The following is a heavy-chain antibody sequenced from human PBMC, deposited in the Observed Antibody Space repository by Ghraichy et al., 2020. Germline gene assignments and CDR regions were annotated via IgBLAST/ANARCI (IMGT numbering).Heavy chain of an antibody. V-gene: IGHV3-7*01. CDR1: GFTFSSYW. CDR3: AREWFYMAAGGMAV. Sequence: GGSLRLSCVASGFTFSSYWMSWVRQAPGKGLEWVANIKQDGSEKYYVDSVKGRFTISRDNAKNSLFLQMNSLRAEDTAVYYCAREWFYMAAGGMAVCGQGTLVTVSS. J-gene: IGHJ4*02. D-gene: IGHD6-13*01. CDR2: IKQDGSEK.